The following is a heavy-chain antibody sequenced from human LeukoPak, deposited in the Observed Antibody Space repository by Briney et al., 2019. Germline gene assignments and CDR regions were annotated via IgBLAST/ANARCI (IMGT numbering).Heavy chain of an antibody. Sequence: ASVKLSCKASGYTFTGYYMHWVRQAPGQGLEWMGWINPNSGGTNYAQKFQGRVTMTRDTSISTAYMEVSRLTSDDTAVFYCAREGSGYPYWGQGTLVTVSS. V-gene: IGHV1-2*02. CDR3: AREGSGYPY. CDR1: GYTFTGYY. D-gene: IGHD5-12*01. J-gene: IGHJ4*02. CDR2: INPNSGGT.